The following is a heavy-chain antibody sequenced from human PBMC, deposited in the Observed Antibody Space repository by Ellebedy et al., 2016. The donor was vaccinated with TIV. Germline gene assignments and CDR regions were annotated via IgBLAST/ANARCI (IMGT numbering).Heavy chain of an antibody. CDR3: ARDGAVPGGKGDY. Sequence: GESLNISCVASGFTFSRHYMHWVRQAPGKGLVWVSRIKDDGSETSYVDSVKGRFIISRDNAKNTLYLQMNSLRVEDTAMYYCARDGAVPGGKGDYWGQGTRVSVSS. D-gene: IGHD4-23*01. CDR2: IKDDGSET. CDR1: GFTFSRHY. J-gene: IGHJ4*02. V-gene: IGHV3-74*01.